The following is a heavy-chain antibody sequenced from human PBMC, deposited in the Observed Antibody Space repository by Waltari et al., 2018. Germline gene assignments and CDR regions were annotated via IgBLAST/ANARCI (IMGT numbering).Heavy chain of an antibody. V-gene: IGHV4-61*01. CDR1: GGSVTSASYY. J-gene: IGHJ4*02. D-gene: IGHD2-8*01. Sequence: QVQLQESGPGLVKPSETLSLTCTVSGGSVTSASYYWNWIRQPPGRGLEWIGYIYYSGTTNYNPSLKRRLTISVDTSKSQFCLRLSAVTAADTAVYYCARGSWSGPFDFWGQGTLVTVSS. CDR3: ARGSWSGPFDF. CDR2: IYYSGTT.